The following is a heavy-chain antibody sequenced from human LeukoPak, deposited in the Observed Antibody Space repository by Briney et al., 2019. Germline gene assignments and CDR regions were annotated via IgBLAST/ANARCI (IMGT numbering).Heavy chain of an antibody. V-gene: IGHV3-21*01. D-gene: IGHD6-13*01. CDR1: GFTFSSYG. CDR3: AREAGDSSTWYKTGCDY. CDR2: ISPSSSYI. Sequence: PGGSLRLSCAASGFTFSSYGMSWVRQAPGKGLEWVSSISPSSSYIYYGDSVKGRFTISRDNAKNSLYLQMNSLTAEDTAVYYCAREAGDSSTWYKTGCDYWGQGTLVTVSS. J-gene: IGHJ4*02.